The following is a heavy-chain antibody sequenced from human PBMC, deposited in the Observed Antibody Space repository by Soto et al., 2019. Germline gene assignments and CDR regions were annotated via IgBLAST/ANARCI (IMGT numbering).Heavy chain of an antibody. Sequence: GGSLRLSCAASGFTFDDYAMHWVRQAPGKGLEWVSGISWNSGSIGYADSVKGRFTISRDNAKNSLYLQMNSLRAEDTALYYCAKEQLDAFDIWGQGTMVTVSS. CDR1: GFTFDDYA. CDR2: ISWNSGSI. V-gene: IGHV3-9*01. D-gene: IGHD6-13*01. CDR3: AKEQLDAFDI. J-gene: IGHJ3*02.